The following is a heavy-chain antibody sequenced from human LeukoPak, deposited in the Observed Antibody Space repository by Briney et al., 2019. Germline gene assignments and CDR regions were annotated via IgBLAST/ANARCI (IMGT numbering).Heavy chain of an antibody. D-gene: IGHD2-8*02. CDR3: ARYTLVRGRGTFDY. CDR2: MNPNSGNT. J-gene: IGHJ4*02. V-gene: IGHV1-8*01. Sequence: GASVKVSCKASGYTFTSYDINWVRQATGQGLEWMGWMNPNSGNTGYAQKFQGRVTMTRNTSISTAYMELSSLRSEDTAAYYCARYTLVRGRGTFDYWGQGTLVTVSS. CDR1: GYTFTSYD.